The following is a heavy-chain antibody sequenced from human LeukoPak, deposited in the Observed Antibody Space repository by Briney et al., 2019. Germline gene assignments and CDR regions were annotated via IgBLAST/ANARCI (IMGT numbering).Heavy chain of an antibody. CDR2: IYHSGST. CDR1: GGSISSYY. D-gene: IGHD3-10*01. Sequence: SETLSLTCTVSGGSISSYYWSWIRQPPGKGLEWLGYIYHSGSTNYNPSLKSRVTISVDTSKNQFSLKLNSVTAADTAVYYCARRPSGSGTYGFDPWGQGTLVTVSS. V-gene: IGHV4-59*01. J-gene: IGHJ5*02. CDR3: ARRPSGSGTYGFDP.